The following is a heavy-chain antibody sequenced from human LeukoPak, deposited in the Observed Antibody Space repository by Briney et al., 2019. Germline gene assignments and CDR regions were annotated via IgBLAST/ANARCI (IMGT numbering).Heavy chain of an antibody. V-gene: IGHV4-4*09. CDR3: ARRKETTGAFDI. Sequence: PSETLSLTRTVSGGSISSYYWSWIRQPPGKGLDWIGYIYTSGSTNYNPSLESRVTISVDTSKNQFSLKLSSVTAADTAVYYCARRKETTGAFDIWGQGTMVTVSS. CDR1: GGSISSYY. D-gene: IGHD4-11*01. CDR2: IYTSGST. J-gene: IGHJ3*02.